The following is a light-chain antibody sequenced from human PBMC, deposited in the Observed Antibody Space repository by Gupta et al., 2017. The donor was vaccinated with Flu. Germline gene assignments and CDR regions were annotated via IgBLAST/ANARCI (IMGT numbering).Light chain of an antibody. V-gene: IGKV1-39*01. CDR2: AAS. CDR3: QKSYSPALN. J-gene: IGKJ5*01. Sequence: IQLTPSPSSLSASVGDSVTITCRASQDINIYVNWYQRKAGKAPDLLSAAASTLHTGAPTRRGGRGSGKECTSTSSRLKAADGATYFGQKSYSPALNFGQGTRLE. CDR1: QDINIY.